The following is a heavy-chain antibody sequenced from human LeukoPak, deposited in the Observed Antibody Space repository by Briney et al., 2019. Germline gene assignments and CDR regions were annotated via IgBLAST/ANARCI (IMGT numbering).Heavy chain of an antibody. V-gene: IGHV3-33*01. CDR3: AREPYIVVVVAATDY. CDR2: IWYDGSNK. J-gene: IGHJ4*02. Sequence: GGSLRLSCAASGFTFSSYGMHWVRQAPGTGLEWVAVIWYDGSNKYYADSVKGRFTISRDNSKNTLCLQMNSLRAEDTAVYHCAREPYIVVVVAATDYWGQGTLVTVSS. D-gene: IGHD2-15*01. CDR1: GFTFSSYG.